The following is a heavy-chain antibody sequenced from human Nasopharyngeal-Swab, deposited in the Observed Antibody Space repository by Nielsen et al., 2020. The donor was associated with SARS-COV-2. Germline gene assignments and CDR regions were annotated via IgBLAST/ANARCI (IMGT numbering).Heavy chain of an antibody. CDR3: AREGEYGSYDAPDY. J-gene: IGHJ4*02. CDR1: GGSFTNSA. Sequence: SVKVSCKTSGGSFTNSAINWVRQAPGQGLEWMGGIVPALGLPNYAQNFRGRVTISADRSTTTFYLELSSLRSEDTAIYYCAREGEYGSYDAPDYWGQGTLVTVSS. CDR2: IVPALGLP. D-gene: IGHD3-10*01. V-gene: IGHV1-69*10.